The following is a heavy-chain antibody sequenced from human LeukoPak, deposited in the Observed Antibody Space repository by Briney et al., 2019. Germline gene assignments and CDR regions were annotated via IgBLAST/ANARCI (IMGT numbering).Heavy chain of an antibody. V-gene: IGHV4-59*01. CDR1: GDSITSYY. Sequence: SETLSLACPVSGDSITSYYWSWIRQPPGKGLEWIGFIYYTGSTSYNPSLKSRVTIPVDTSKNQFSLKLSSVTAADTAVYYCARKDTAMVTHAFDIWGQGTMVTVSS. J-gene: IGHJ3*02. D-gene: IGHD5-18*01. CDR3: ARKDTAMVTHAFDI. CDR2: IYYTGST.